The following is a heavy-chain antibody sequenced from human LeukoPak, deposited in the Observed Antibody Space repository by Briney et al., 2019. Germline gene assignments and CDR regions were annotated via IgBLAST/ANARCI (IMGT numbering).Heavy chain of an antibody. CDR2: ISYDGSNK. D-gene: IGHD6-19*01. CDR3: ARDRGDSSGWYPVY. V-gene: IGHV3-30*03. CDR1: GFTFSSYG. Sequence: GGSLRLSCAASGFTFSSYGMHWVRQAPGKGLEWVAVISYDGSNKYYADSVKGRFTISRDNSKNTLYLQMNSLRAEDTAVYYCARDRGDSSGWYPVYWGQGTLVTVSS. J-gene: IGHJ4*02.